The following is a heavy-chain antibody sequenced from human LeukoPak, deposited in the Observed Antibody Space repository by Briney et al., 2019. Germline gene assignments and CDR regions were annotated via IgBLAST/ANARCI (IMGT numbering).Heavy chain of an antibody. J-gene: IGHJ4*02. CDR2: ISGSGGST. V-gene: IGHV3-23*01. CDR1: GFTVSSNF. Sequence: SGGSLRLSCAASGFTVSSNFMSWVRQAPGKGLEWVSAISGSGGSTYCADSVKGRFTISRDNSKNTLYLQMNSLRAEDTAVYYCTKDVVRGVMWYFDYWGQGTLVTVSS. CDR3: TKDVVRGVMWYFDY. D-gene: IGHD3-10*01.